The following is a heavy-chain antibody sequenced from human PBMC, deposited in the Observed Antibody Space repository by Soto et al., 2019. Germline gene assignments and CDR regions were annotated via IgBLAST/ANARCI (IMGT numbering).Heavy chain of an antibody. V-gene: IGHV3-23*01. CDR1: GFTFSNYG. CDR3: VRSWAY. D-gene: IGHD6-13*01. Sequence: EVQLLESGGGLVQPGGSLRLSCAASGFTFSNYGMNWIRLAPGEGLEWVSTVSPAGSTFYADSVRGRFTISRDNSKSTVDLQMNGLRVDDTAIYYFVRSWAYWGRGTVVTVSS. CDR2: VSPAGST. J-gene: IGHJ4*02.